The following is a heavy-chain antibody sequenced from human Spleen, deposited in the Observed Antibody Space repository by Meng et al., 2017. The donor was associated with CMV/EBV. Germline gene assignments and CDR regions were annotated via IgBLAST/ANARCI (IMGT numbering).Heavy chain of an antibody. V-gene: IGHV5-51*01. CDR2: IYPGDSDT. Sequence: GESLKISCKGSGYSFTSYWIGWVRQMPGKGLEWMGIIYPGDSDTRYSPSFQGQVTISADKSISTAYLQWSSLKASDTAIYYCARQGDDFLSASYYYFGMDVWGQGTTVTVSS. CDR1: GYSFTSYW. J-gene: IGHJ6*02. D-gene: IGHD3-10*01. CDR3: ARQGDDFLSASYYYFGMDV.